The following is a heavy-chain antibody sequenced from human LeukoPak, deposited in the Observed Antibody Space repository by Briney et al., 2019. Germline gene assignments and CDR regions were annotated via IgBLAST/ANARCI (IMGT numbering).Heavy chain of an antibody. Sequence: GGSLRLSCAASGFTFSNYPMNWVRQAPGKGLEWVSVLYSDGNTKYADSVQGRFTISRDNSKNTLYLEMNSLSPDDTAVYYCARGVEPLAANTLAYWGQGTLVTVSS. CDR3: ARGVEPLAANTLAY. V-gene: IGHV3-53*01. D-gene: IGHD1-14*01. CDR2: LYSDGNT. CDR1: GFTFSNYP. J-gene: IGHJ4*02.